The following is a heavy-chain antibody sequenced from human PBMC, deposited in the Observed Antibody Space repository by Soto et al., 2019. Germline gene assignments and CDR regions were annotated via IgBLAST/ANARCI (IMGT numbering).Heavy chain of an antibody. V-gene: IGHV5-10-1*01. CDR3: ARSGDSSCWRPTFDYYFYGMDV. CDR2: IDPSDSYT. D-gene: IGHD6-19*01. Sequence: PGESLKISCKCSGYSFTSYWISWVRQMPGKGLEWMGRIDPSDSYTNYSPSFQGHVTISADKSISTAYLQWSILSASDTAMYYCARSGDSSCWRPTFDYYFYGMDVWGQGTTVTVS. CDR1: GYSFTSYW. J-gene: IGHJ6*02.